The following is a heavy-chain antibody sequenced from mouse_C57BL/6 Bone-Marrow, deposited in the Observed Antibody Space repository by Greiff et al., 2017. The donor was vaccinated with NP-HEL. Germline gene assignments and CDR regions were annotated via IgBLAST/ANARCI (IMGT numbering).Heavy chain of an antibody. D-gene: IGHD1-1*01. J-gene: IGHJ3*01. CDR3: ARHDYYDAY. Sequence: EVQGVESGGGLVQPGGSLKLSCAASGFTFSDYYMYWVRQTPEKRLEWVAYLSNGGGSTYYPDTVQGRFTISRDNAKNTLYRQRSRLKSEDTAMYYCARHDYYDAYWGQGTLVTVSA. V-gene: IGHV5-12*01. CDR2: LSNGGGST. CDR1: GFTFSDYY.